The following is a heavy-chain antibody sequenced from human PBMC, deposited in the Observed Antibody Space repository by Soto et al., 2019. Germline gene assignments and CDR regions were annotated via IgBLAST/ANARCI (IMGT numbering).Heavy chain of an antibody. V-gene: IGHV1-2*02. J-gene: IGHJ4*02. CDR3: ARDPFGYCSSTSCRGAYYFDY. CDR2: INPNSGGT. D-gene: IGHD2-2*03. Sequence: GASVKVSCKASGYTFTGYYMHWVRQAPGQGLEWMGWINPNSGGTNYAQKFQGRVTMTRDTSISTAYMELSRLRSDDTAVYYCARDPFGYCSSTSCRGAYYFDYWGQGTLVTVSS. CDR1: GYTFTGYY.